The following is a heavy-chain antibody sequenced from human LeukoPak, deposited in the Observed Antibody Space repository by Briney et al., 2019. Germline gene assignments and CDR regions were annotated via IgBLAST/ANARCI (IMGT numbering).Heavy chain of an antibody. V-gene: IGHV6-1*01. CDR3: ARTPVCYYDSSGYYYGWFDP. D-gene: IGHD3-22*01. J-gene: IGHJ5*02. Sequence: SQTLSLTCAISGDSVSSNSAAWNWIRQSPSRGLEWLGRTYYRSKWYNDYAVSVKSRITINPDTSKNQFSLQLNSVTPEDTAVYYCARTPVCYYDSSGYYYGWFDPWGQGTLVTVSS. CDR2: TYYRSKWYN. CDR1: GDSVSSNSAA.